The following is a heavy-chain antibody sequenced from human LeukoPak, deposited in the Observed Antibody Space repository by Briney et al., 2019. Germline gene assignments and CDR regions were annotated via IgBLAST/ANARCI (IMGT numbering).Heavy chain of an antibody. CDR2: IYYSGST. J-gene: IGHJ4*02. D-gene: IGHD3-22*01. V-gene: IGHV4-39*07. CDR3: ARDSGRYYYEHDY. CDR1: GGSISSSSYY. Sequence: PSETLSLTCTVSGGSISSSSYYWGWIRQPPGKGREWIGSIYYSGSTYYNPSLKSRVTISVDTSKNQFSLKLSSVTAADTAVYYCARDSGRYYYEHDYWGQGTLVTVSS.